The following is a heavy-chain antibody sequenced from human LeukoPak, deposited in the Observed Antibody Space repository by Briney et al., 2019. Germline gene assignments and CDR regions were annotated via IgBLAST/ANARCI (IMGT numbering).Heavy chain of an antibody. CDR1: AFRFSVYS. J-gene: IGHJ4*02. CDR3: VRGNDYGGPHY. Sequence: GGSLRLSCEGSAFRFSVYSMHWVRQVPNKGLDWVAFISYDGSNKKYADSVKGRFTISRDNSKNTLYLQMDSLRAEDAAVYYCVRGNDYGGPHYWGQGTLVIVSS. V-gene: IGHV3-30-3*01. CDR2: ISYDGSNK. D-gene: IGHD4-23*01.